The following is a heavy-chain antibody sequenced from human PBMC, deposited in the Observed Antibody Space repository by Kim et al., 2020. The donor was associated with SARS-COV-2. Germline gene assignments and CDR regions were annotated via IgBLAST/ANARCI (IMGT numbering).Heavy chain of an antibody. CDR3: AKDRRNPVGAFDI. V-gene: IGHV3-33*06. Sequence: YADSVKGRFTISRDNSKNTLYLQMNSLRAEDTAVYYCAKDRRNPVGAFDIWGQGTMVTVSS. D-gene: IGHD1-1*01. J-gene: IGHJ3*02.